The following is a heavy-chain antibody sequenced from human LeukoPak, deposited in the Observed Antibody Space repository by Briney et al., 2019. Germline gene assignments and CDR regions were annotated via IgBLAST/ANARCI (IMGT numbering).Heavy chain of an antibody. CDR2: ISYDGSNK. J-gene: IGHJ4*02. CDR3: ARDGYNYHYFDY. V-gene: IGHV3-30*01. D-gene: IGHD5-24*01. CDR1: GFTFSSYA. Sequence: GRSLRLSCAASGFTFSSYAMHWVRQAPGKGLEWVAVISYDGSNKYYADSVKGRFTVSRDNPKNTLYLQMNSLRAEDTAVYYCARDGYNYHYFDYWGQGTLVTVSS.